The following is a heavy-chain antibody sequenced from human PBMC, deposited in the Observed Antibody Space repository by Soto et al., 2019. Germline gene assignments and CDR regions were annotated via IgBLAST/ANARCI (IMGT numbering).Heavy chain of an antibody. J-gene: IGHJ5*02. V-gene: IGHV4-59*01. Sequence: PSDTLSLTCTVSAGAITTSYWSWIRQPLGKALEWIGYISYRGSTNYNPSLKSRLTISIDTSKSQISLKLTSMTTADTAVYYCASSGIVGREVNTWFDPWGQGTLVTVS. CDR1: AGAITTSY. CDR3: ASSGIVGREVNTWFDP. D-gene: IGHD3-22*01. CDR2: ISYRGST.